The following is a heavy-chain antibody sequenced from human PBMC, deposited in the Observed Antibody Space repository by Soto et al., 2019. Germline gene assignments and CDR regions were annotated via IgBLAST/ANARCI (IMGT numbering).Heavy chain of an antibody. CDR3: AKAHCSGTRCYGYHYNGMDV. D-gene: IGHD2-2*01. CDR1: GYSFTSYW. CDR2: IYPGDSDT. Sequence: GESLKISCKGSGYSFTSYWIGWVRQMPGKGLEWMGIIYPGDSDTRYSPSFQGQVTISADKSISTAYLQWSSLRAEDAAVYYCAKAHCSGTRCYGYHYNGMDVWGQGTTVTVSS. J-gene: IGHJ6*02. V-gene: IGHV5-51*01.